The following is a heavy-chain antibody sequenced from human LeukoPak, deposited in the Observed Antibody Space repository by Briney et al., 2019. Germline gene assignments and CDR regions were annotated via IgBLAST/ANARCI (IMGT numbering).Heavy chain of an antibody. CDR2: INPNSGGT. D-gene: IGHD1-26*01. Sequence: ASVKVSCKASGYTFTGYYMHWVRQAPGQGLEWMGWINPNSGGTNYAQKFQGRVTMTRDTSISTAYMELSRLRSDDTAVYYCARLEWYNGSYGDYWGQGTLVTVSS. CDR1: GYTFTGYY. V-gene: IGHV1-2*02. J-gene: IGHJ4*02. CDR3: ARLEWYNGSYGDY.